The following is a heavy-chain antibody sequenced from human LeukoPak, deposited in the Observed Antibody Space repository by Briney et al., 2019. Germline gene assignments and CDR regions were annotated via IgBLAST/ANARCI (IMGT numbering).Heavy chain of an antibody. CDR2: INPNSGGT. V-gene: IGHV1-2*02. CDR1: GYTFTGYY. J-gene: IGHJ4*02. Sequence: GASVKVSCKASGYTFTGYYMHWVRQAPGQGLEWMGWINPNSGGTNYAQKFQGRVTMTRDTSISTAYMELSSLRSEDTAVYYCARTYSYGPGNYWGQGTLVTVSS. CDR3: ARTYSYGPGNY. D-gene: IGHD5-18*01.